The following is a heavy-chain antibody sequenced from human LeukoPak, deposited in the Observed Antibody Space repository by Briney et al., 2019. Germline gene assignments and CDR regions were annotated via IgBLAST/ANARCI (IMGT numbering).Heavy chain of an antibody. CDR1: GFTFSDYG. Sequence: GGSLRLSCAASGFTFSDYGMHWVRQAPGKGLGWGAIIWYDGSKKYYAGSVKGRFTISRDNSKHTLYLQMNSLRAEDTALYCCARGGYYDSSSYYLFDYWGQGTLVTVSS. J-gene: IGHJ4*02. V-gene: IGHV3-33*01. CDR2: IWYDGSKK. CDR3: ARGGYYDSSSYYLFDY. D-gene: IGHD3-22*01.